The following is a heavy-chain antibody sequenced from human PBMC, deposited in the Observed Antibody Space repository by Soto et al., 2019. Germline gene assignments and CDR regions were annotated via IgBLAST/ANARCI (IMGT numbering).Heavy chain of an antibody. CDR3: ATGVIWIGYFTVDS. J-gene: IGHJ4*02. V-gene: IGHV1-69*01. D-gene: IGHD3-3*01. CDR1: GGSFGKSA. CDR2: FIPVYRTL. Sequence: QVQLVQSGAEVKKPGSSEKVSCKASGGSFGKSAINWVRQTPGQALGWLGGFIPVYRTLNYAQKFQGRVTITADESTGTAYMTLSSLASYYTAVYYCATGVIWIGYFTVDSWGQGTRVTVSS.